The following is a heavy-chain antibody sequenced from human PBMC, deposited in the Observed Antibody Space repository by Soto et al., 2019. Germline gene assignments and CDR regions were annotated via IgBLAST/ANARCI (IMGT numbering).Heavy chain of an antibody. D-gene: IGHD6-13*01. CDR2: ISGSGGST. CDR3: AKNVRRIAAAGTGAWFDP. CDR1: GFTFSSYA. V-gene: IGHV3-23*01. Sequence: GSLRLSCAASGFTFSSYAMGWVRQAPGKGLEWVSAISGSGGSTYYADSVKGRFTISRDNSKNTLYLQMNSLRAEDTAVYYCAKNVRRIAAAGTGAWFDPWGQGTLVTVSS. J-gene: IGHJ5*02.